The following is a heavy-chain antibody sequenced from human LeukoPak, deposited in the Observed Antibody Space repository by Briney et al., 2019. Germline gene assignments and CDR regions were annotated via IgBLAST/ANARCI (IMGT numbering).Heavy chain of an antibody. Sequence: QPGGCLRLSCAASGFTFSTYGMNWVRQAPGKGPEWGSYISSSMEAIYYPDSVRGRFTISRDNAKNSLYLQMNSLRDEDTAVYYCARAMRSGYDYWGQGTLVTV. CDR2: ISSSMEAI. V-gene: IGHV3-48*02. D-gene: IGHD5-12*01. CDR1: GFTFSTYG. CDR3: ARAMRSGYDY. J-gene: IGHJ4*02.